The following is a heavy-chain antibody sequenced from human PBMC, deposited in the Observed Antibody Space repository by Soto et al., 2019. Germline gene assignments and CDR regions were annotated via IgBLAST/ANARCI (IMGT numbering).Heavy chain of an antibody. CDR2: INPVNGNA. V-gene: IGHV1-3*01. J-gene: IGHJ4*02. CDR3: ARLNAAAGDTGDY. D-gene: IGHD6-13*01. CDR1: GYTFTSYA. Sequence: ASVKVSCKASGYTFTSYAMHWVRQAPGQRLEWMGGINPVNGNAKYSQKFQGRVTITADESTSTAYMELSSLRSEDTAVYYCARLNAAAGDTGDYWGQGTLVTVSS.